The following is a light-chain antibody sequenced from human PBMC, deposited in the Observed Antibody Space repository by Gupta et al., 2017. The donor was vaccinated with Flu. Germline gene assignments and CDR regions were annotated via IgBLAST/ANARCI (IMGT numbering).Light chain of an antibody. CDR3: LPSYTGARV. Sequence: QAVVTQDPSLTVSPGGTVTLTCGSSTGAVTSGHYPYWFQQKPGQAPRTLISDTSNKYSWTPARFSGSRLGGKAAMTLSGAQPEDEADYYCLPSYTGARVFGGGTKLTVL. CDR2: DTS. V-gene: IGLV7-46*01. J-gene: IGLJ3*02. CDR1: TGAVTSGHY.